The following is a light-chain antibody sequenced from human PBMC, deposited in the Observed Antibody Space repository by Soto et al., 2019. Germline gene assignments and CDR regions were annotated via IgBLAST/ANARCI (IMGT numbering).Light chain of an antibody. J-gene: IGKJ1*01. Sequence: DIQMTQSPSTLSASVGDRVTITCRASQSISSWLAWYQQKPGKAPNLLIYKASTLRSVVPSRFSGSGSGTEFTLTISSLQPDDFATYYCQQYSIYSRTFGQGTKVQV. CDR1: QSISSW. CDR3: QQYSIYSRT. CDR2: KAS. V-gene: IGKV1-5*03.